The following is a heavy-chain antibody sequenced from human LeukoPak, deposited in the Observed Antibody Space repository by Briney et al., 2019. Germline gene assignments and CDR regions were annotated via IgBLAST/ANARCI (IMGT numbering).Heavy chain of an antibody. V-gene: IGHV4-39*01. CDR1: GGSISSSSYY. CDR3: ASGLLSSSWYLDP. D-gene: IGHD6-13*01. Sequence: SETLSLTCTVSGGSISSSSYYWGWIRQPPGKGLEWIGSIYYSGSTYYNPSLKSRVTISVDTSKNQFSLKLSSVTAADTAVYYCASGLLSSSWYLDPWGQGTLVTVSS. J-gene: IGHJ5*02. CDR2: IYYSGST.